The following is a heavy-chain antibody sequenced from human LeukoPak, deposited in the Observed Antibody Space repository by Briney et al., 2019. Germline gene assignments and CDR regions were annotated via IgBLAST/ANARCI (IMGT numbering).Heavy chain of an antibody. V-gene: IGHV4-59*02. Sequence: SETLSLTCTVSGGSVTGYYWTWIRQPPGKGLEWIGYIYYSGDTNYNPSLKSRVTISVDTSKNQFSLKLSSVTAADTALYYCARGLPGYSGGDDAFDTWGQGTVVIVS. CDR1: GGSVTGYY. J-gene: IGHJ3*02. D-gene: IGHD6-19*01. CDR3: ARGLPGYSGGDDAFDT. CDR2: IYYSGDT.